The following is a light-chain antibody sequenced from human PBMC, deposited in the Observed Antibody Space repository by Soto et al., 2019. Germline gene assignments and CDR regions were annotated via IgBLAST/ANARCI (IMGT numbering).Light chain of an antibody. J-gene: IGKJ2*01. V-gene: IGKV3-15*01. CDR1: QGVGSN. Sequence: EIVMTQSPGTLPASPGERTTLTCRASQGVGSNLAWYQQRPGQAPRLLIYAASTRATDIPARFTGRRSGTEFTLTISCLQSEDFAVYFCQQYNNWPLYTFGQGTKLEI. CDR3: QQYNNWPLYT. CDR2: AAS.